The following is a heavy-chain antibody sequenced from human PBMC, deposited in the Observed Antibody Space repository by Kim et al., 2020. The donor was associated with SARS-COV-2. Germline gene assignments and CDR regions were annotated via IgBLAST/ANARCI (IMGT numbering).Heavy chain of an antibody. J-gene: IGHJ4*02. CDR3: AREFAIRKNYYDSSGYYLGRPRDFDY. D-gene: IGHD3-22*01. V-gene: IGHV1-46*01. Sequence: ASVKVSCKASGYTFTSYYMHWVRQAPGQGLEWMGIINPSGGSTSYAQKFQGRVTMTRDTSTSTVYMELSSLRSEDTAVYYCAREFAIRKNYYDSSGYYLGRPRDFDYWGQGTLVTVSS. CDR2: INPSGGST. CDR1: GYTFTSYY.